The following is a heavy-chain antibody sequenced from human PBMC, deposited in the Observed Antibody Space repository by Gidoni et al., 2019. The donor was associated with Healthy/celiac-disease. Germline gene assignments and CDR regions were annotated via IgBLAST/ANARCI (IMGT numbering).Heavy chain of an antibody. Sequence: EVQLVESGGGLVQPGRSLRLSCAAYGFTFADYAMNWVRQAPGKGLEWVSVISWNSGRIGYADSVKGRFTSSRDNAKNSLYLQMNSLRAEETALYYCAKHCSSTSCLDYWGQGTLVTVSS. J-gene: IGHJ4*02. V-gene: IGHV3-9*01. CDR3: AKHCSSTSCLDY. D-gene: IGHD2-2*01. CDR1: GFTFADYA. CDR2: ISWNSGRI.